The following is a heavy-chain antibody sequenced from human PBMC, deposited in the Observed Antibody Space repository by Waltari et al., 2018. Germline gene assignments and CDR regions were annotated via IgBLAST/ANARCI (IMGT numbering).Heavy chain of an antibody. CDR3: TRAAHGYGDWS. CDR1: GFSFSIYA. CDR2: IRGGVANT. D-gene: IGHD2-21*02. V-gene: IGHV3-23*01. J-gene: IGHJ5*01. Sequence: EVQLLESGGDLVQPGGSLRLSCAVSGFSFSIYAMSWVRQAPGKGLEWVAAIRGGVANTFYLDSVKGRFTISRDISTNTLFLEMSSLRVEDTALYYCTRAAHGYGDWSWGHGTLVTVSS.